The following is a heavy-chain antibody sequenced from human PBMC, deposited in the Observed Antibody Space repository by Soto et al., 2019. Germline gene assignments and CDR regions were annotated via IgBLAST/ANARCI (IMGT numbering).Heavy chain of an antibody. V-gene: IGHV1-2*04. CDR3: TRRDSSWAFDI. D-gene: IGHD2-21*02. J-gene: IGHJ3*02. Sequence: QVQLVQSGVEVKNPGASVKVSCKASGYTFSAYYMHWVRQAPGQGLEWMGYMHPDSGDTNYAQKFQGWVTMTSDTSISTGYMELTRLKSDDTAVYYCTRRDSSWAFDIWGQGTIITV. CDR2: MHPDSGDT. CDR1: GYTFSAYY.